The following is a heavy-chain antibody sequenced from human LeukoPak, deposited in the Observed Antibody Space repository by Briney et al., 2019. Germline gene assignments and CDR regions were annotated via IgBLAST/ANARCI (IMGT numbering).Heavy chain of an antibody. CDR3: AKEVGEYSSSWHDAFDI. J-gene: IGHJ3*02. D-gene: IGHD6-13*01. Sequence: PGGSLGLSCAASGFTFSSYGMHWVRQAPGKGLEWVAVISYDGSNKYYADSVKGRFTISRDNSKNTLNLQMNSLRAEDTTVYYCAKEVGEYSSSWHDAFDIWGQGTMVTVSS. CDR1: GFTFSSYG. V-gene: IGHV3-30*18. CDR2: ISYDGSNK.